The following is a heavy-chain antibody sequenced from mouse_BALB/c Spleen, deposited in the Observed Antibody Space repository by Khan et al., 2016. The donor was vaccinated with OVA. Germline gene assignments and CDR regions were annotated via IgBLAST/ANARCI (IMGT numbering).Heavy chain of an antibody. CDR2: INPSNGYT. D-gene: IGHD2-14*01. V-gene: IGHV1-4*01. J-gene: IGHJ3*01. Sequence: QVQLKESGAELARPGASVKMSCKASGYTFTSYTIHWIKLRPGQGLEWIGYINPSNGYTNYNQKFKDKATLTADKSSTTAYMQLSSLTSDDSTSYNCVGDGAYDRNDGWFAYWGQGTLVTVSA. CDR3: VGDGAYDRNDGWFAY. CDR1: GYTFTSYT.